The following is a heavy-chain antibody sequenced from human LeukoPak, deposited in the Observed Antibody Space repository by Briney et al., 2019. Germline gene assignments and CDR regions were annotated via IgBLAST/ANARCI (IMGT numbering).Heavy chain of an antibody. J-gene: IGHJ4*02. CDR3: ARGRSSSYYGSGDNLYYFDY. V-gene: IGHV4-59*01. CDR1: GGSISSYY. CDR2: INYSGST. D-gene: IGHD3-10*01. Sequence: SETLSLTCTVSGGSISSYYWSWIRQPPGKGLEWIGYINYSGSTNYNPSLKSRVTISVDTSTNQFSLKLSSVTAADTAVYYCARGRSSSYYGSGDNLYYFDYWGQGTLVTVSS.